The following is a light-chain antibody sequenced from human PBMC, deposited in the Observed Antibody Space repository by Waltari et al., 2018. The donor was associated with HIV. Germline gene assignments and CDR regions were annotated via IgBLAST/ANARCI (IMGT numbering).Light chain of an antibody. V-gene: IGKV3-11*01. CDR3: QQRSNWPPLT. CDR2: DVS. CDR1: QSVNNY. J-gene: IGKJ4*01. Sequence: EIVLTQSPATLSLSPGERATLSCRASQSVNNYLAWYQQKPGQAPRRLIYDVSNRATGIPARFSGSGSGTDFTLTISSLEPEDFAVYYCQQRSNWPPLTFGGGTKVEIK.